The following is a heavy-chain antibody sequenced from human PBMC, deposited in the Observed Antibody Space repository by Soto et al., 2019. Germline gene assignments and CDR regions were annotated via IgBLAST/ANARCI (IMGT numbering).Heavy chain of an antibody. Sequence: GGSLRLSCEASGFTLSRYEMKWVRQAPGKGLEWVSDISSSGFTIYYADSVKGRFTVSRDNAKNSLFLQMHSLRAEDTAVYCCARDGGGYYRMDVWGQGTTVTVSS. CDR3: ARDGGGYYRMDV. D-gene: IGHD3-16*01. CDR2: ISSSGFTI. V-gene: IGHV3-48*03. CDR1: GFTLSRYE. J-gene: IGHJ6*02.